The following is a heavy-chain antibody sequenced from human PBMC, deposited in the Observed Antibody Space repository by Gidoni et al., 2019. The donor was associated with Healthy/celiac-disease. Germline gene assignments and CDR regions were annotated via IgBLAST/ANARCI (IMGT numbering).Heavy chain of an antibody. D-gene: IGHD2-2*02. CDR1: GYTFTGYY. J-gene: IGHJ4*02. CDR3: ARMICSTSCYKAPFDY. Sequence: QVQLVQSGAEVKKPGASVKVSCKASGYTFTGYYMHWVRQAPGQGLEWMGWINPNSGGTNYAQKFQGRVTMTRDTSISTAYMELSRLRSDDTAVYYWARMICSTSCYKAPFDYWGQGTLVTVSS. V-gene: IGHV1-2*02. CDR2: INPNSGGT.